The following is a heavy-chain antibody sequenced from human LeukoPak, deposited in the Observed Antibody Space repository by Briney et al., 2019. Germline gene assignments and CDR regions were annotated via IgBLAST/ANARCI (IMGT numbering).Heavy chain of an antibody. Sequence: GGSLRLSCPASGFTFSSYSMNWVRQAPGKGLEWVSSISSSSSYIYYADSVKGRFTISRDNAKNSLYLQMNSLRAEDTAVYYCARDLVVPAAKYYYYMDVWGKGTTVTVSS. CDR2: ISSSSSYI. CDR1: GFTFSSYS. V-gene: IGHV3-21*01. D-gene: IGHD2-2*01. CDR3: ARDLVVPAAKYYYYMDV. J-gene: IGHJ6*03.